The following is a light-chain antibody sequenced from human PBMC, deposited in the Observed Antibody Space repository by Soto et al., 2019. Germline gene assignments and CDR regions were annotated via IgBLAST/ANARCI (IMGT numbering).Light chain of an antibody. Sequence: QSVLTQPPSVSAAPGQQVTISCSGSGSNIGTNFVSWYQQVPGTAPKLLFYDNNKRPSGIPDRFSASKSGTSATLGITGLQTGDEAYYYCATWDHSLSGGIFGGGTKLTVL. CDR3: ATWDHSLSGGI. CDR1: GSNIGTNF. J-gene: IGLJ2*01. V-gene: IGLV1-51*01. CDR2: DNN.